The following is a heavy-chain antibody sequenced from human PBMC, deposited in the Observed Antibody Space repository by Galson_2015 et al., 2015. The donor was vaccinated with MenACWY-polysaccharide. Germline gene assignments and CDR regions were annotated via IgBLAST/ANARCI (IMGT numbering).Heavy chain of an antibody. Sequence: SLRLSCAASGFAFSTYAFHWVRQAPGTGLQYVSAISSSGGRTFYADSVKGRFTVSRDNSKNTLYLQMDNLRVEDMGVYYCAREKRITSYYDYWGQGTLVSVSS. J-gene: IGHJ4*02. CDR2: ISSSGGRT. CDR3: AREKRITSYYDY. CDR1: GFAFSTYA. V-gene: IGHV3-64*02. D-gene: IGHD3-16*01.